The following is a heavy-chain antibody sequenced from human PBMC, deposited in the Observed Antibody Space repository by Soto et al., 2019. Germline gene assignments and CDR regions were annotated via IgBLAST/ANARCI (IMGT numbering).Heavy chain of an antibody. CDR3: AKDRIAACPGGYYGMDV. D-gene: IGHD6-6*01. CDR1: GFTFSSYG. Sequence: PGGSLRLSCAASGFTFSSYGMHWVRQAPGKGLEWVAVISYDGSNKYYADSVKGRFTISRDNSKNTLYLQMNSLRAEDTAVYYCAKDRIAACPGGYYGMDVWGQGTTVTVSS. J-gene: IGHJ6*02. V-gene: IGHV3-30*18. CDR2: ISYDGSNK.